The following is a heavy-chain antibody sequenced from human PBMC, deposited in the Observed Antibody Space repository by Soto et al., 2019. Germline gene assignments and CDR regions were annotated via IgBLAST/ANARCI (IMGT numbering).Heavy chain of an antibody. V-gene: IGHV4-59*01. CDR3: ARGRQQLVNHHAFDI. D-gene: IGHD6-13*01. J-gene: IGHJ3*02. CDR2: LYYGRSA. CDR1: GDSISSYY. Sequence: SETLSLTCAVSGDSISSYYCMWIRQPPGKGLESIGYLYYGRSANYNPSLKSRVTLSVDTSTNQCSLTLSSVTAADTAVYYCARGRQQLVNHHAFDIWGQGTMVTVSS.